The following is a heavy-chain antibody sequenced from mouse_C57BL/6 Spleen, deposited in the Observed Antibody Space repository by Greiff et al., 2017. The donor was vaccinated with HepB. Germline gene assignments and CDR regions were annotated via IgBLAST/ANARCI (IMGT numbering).Heavy chain of an antibody. V-gene: IGHV1-80*01. D-gene: IGHD1-1*01. CDR1: GYAFSSYW. CDR3: ARWDYYGIPYFDV. CDR2: IYPGDGDT. J-gene: IGHJ1*03. Sequence: QVQLQQSGAELVKPGASVKISCKASGYAFSSYWMNWVKQRPGKGLEWIGQIYPGDGDTNYNGKFKGKATLTADKSSSTAYMQLSSLTSEDSAVYFCARWDYYGIPYFDVWGTGTTVTVSS.